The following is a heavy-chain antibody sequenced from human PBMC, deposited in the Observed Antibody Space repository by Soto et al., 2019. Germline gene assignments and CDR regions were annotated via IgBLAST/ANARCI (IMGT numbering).Heavy chain of an antibody. Sequence: SETLSLTCAVYGGSFSGYYWSWIRQPPGKGLEWIGEINHSGSTNYNPSLKSRVTISVDTSKNQFSLKLSSVTAADTAVYYCARDRPRHYYDSRNDYWGQGTLVTVSS. CDR1: GGSFSGYY. D-gene: IGHD3-22*01. CDR2: INHSGST. J-gene: IGHJ4*02. V-gene: IGHV4-34*01. CDR3: ARDRPRHYYDSRNDY.